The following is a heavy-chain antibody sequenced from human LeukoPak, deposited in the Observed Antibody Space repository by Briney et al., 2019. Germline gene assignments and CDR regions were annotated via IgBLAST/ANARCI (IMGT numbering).Heavy chain of an antibody. V-gene: IGHV4-34*01. J-gene: IGHJ4*02. CDR2: INHSGST. D-gene: IGHD2-8*01. Sequence: KPSETLSLTCAVYGASFSGYYWSWIRQPPGRGLGWIGEINHSGSTNNNQSLKSRVTISVDTSKNQFALKLSPVTAADTAVYYCARGVMVYGKYYFDYWGQGTLVTVSS. CDR3: ARGVMVYGKYYFDY. CDR1: GASFSGYY.